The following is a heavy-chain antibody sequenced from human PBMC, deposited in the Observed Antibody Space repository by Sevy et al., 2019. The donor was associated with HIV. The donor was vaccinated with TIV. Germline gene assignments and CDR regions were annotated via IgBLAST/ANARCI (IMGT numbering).Heavy chain of an antibody. J-gene: IGHJ5*02. CDR3: ARVRVVRGPSTYWFDP. D-gene: IGHD3-10*01. V-gene: IGHV1-3*01. Sequence: ASVKVSCKASGYTFTSYAMHWVRQAPGQRLEWMGWINAGNGNTKYSQKFQGRVTITRDTSASTAYMELSSLRSEDTAVYYCARVRVVRGPSTYWFDPWGQGTLVTVSS. CDR1: GYTFTSYA. CDR2: INAGNGNT.